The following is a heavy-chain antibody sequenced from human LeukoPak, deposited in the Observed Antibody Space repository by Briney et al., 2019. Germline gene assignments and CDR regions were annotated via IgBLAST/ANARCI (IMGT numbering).Heavy chain of an antibody. V-gene: IGHV1-2*06. Sequence: ASVKVSCKASGYTFTGYYMHWVRQAPGQGLEWMGRINPNSGGTNYAQEFQGRVTMTRDTSISTAYMELSRLRSDDTAVYYCARVPTFWYDKAHYYYFDYWGQGTLVTVSS. CDR1: GYTFTGYY. CDR3: ARVPTFWYDKAHYYYFDY. CDR2: INPNSGGT. D-gene: IGHD3-22*01. J-gene: IGHJ4*02.